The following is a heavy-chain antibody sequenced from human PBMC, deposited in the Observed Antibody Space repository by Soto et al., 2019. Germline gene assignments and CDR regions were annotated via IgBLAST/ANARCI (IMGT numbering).Heavy chain of an antibody. CDR2: IIPIFGTA. CDR1: GGTFSSYA. CDR3: ARQHDYGDYAHPG. D-gene: IGHD4-17*01. V-gene: IGHV1-69*12. J-gene: IGHJ4*02. Sequence: QVQLVQSGAEVKKPGSSVKVSCKASGGTFSSYAISWVRQAPGQGLEWMGGIIPIFGTANYAQKFQGRVTITADESTSTAYMELSSLSTEDTAVYYCARQHDYGDYAHPGWGQGTLVTVSS.